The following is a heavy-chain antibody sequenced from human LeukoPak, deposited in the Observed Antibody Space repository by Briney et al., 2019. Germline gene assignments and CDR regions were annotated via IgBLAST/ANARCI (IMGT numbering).Heavy chain of an antibody. V-gene: IGHV3-21*06. J-gene: IGHJ4*02. CDR3: ASRNYGEEY. CDR2: ISYSSSYI. Sequence: GGSLRISCVGSGFPFSSYTLFWVRQAPWKGLEWVSSISYSSSYIYYGDSVKGRFTISRDNTKNSLNLQMDSLRTEDTAVYYCASRNYGEEYWGQGTLVTVSS. D-gene: IGHD4-17*01. CDR1: GFPFSSYT.